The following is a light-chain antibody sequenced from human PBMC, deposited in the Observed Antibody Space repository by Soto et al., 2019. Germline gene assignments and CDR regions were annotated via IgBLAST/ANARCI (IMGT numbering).Light chain of an antibody. J-gene: IGKJ1*01. V-gene: IGKV3-15*01. Sequence: EIVMTQSPATLSASPGERVTFSCRASQSVSRNLAWYQQKPGHGPRLLIYGASSRATGIPDRFSGSGSGTEFTLTITGLQSEDFAVYYCQQYGSSGTFGQGTKGDIK. CDR2: GAS. CDR1: QSVSRN. CDR3: QQYGSSGT.